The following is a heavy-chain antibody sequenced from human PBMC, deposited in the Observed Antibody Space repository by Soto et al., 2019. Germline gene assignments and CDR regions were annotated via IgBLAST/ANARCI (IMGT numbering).Heavy chain of an antibody. CDR1: GFTFSNYW. Sequence: GGSLRLSCAASGFTFSNYWMSWVRQAPGKGLEWVANIKQDGTEKNYVDPVRGRFTISRDNAKNSLDLQMNSLTAEDTAVYYCASVAIWGQGTLVTVSS. D-gene: IGHD5-12*01. CDR3: ASVAI. CDR2: IKQDGTEK. V-gene: IGHV3-7*01. J-gene: IGHJ4*02.